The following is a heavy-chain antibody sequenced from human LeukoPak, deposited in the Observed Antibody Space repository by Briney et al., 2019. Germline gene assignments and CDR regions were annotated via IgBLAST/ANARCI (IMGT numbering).Heavy chain of an antibody. CDR3: SYGDYSMGYFDY. CDR2: ISGRGGST. D-gene: IGHD4-17*01. Sequence: GGSLRLSCAASGFTFSSYAMSWVRQAPGKGLEWVSAISGRGGSTYYADSVKGRFTISRDNSKNTLYLQMNSLRAEDTAVYYCSYGDYSMGYFDYWDQGTLVTVSS. J-gene: IGHJ4*02. V-gene: IGHV3-23*01. CDR1: GFTFSSYA.